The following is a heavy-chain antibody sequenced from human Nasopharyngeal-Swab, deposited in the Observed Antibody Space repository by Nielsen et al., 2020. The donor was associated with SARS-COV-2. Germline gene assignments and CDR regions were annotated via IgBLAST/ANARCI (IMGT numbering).Heavy chain of an antibody. V-gene: IGHV3-33*01. CDR1: GFSFGSYG. J-gene: IGHJ5*02. Sequence: SSAASGFSFGSYGMHWVRHAPGKGLEWVAVIWYDGSKKYYVDSVKGRFTISRDNSKNTLYLQMNSLRAEETAVYFCARDDGSSGWDAWGQGTLVTVSS. CDR2: IWYDGSKK. D-gene: IGHD6-19*01. CDR3: ARDDGSSGWDA.